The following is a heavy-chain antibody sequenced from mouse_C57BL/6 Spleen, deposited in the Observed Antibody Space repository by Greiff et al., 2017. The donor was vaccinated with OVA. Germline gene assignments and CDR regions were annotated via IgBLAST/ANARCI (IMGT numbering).Heavy chain of an antibody. Sequence: QVQLQQPGAELVMPGASVKLSCKASGYTFTSYWMHWVKQRPGQGLEWIGEIDPSDSYTNYNQKFKGKSTLTVDKSSSTAYMQLSSLTSEDSAVDYCARRGYHAPTGAMDYWGQGTSVTVSS. D-gene: IGHD3-1*01. CDR1: GYTFTSYW. J-gene: IGHJ4*01. CDR3: ARRGYHAPTGAMDY. V-gene: IGHV1-69*01. CDR2: IDPSDSYT.